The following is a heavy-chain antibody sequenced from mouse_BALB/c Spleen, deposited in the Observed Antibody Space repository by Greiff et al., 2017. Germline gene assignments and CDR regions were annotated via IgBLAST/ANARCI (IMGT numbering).Heavy chain of an antibody. J-gene: IGHJ3*01. D-gene: IGHD2-4*01. CDR2: IDPANGNT. V-gene: IGHV14-3*02. Sequence: VQLQQSGAELVKPGASVKLSCTASGFNIKDTYMHWVKQRPEQGLEWIGRIDPANGNTKYDPKFQGKATITADTSSNTAYLQLSSLTSEDTAVYYCARLFSCDYGESLAYWGQGTRVTVSA. CDR1: GFNIKDTY. CDR3: ARLFSCDYGESLAY.